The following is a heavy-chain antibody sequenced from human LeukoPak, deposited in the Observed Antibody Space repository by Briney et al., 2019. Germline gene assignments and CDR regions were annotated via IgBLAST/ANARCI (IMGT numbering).Heavy chain of an antibody. CDR3: AKDMVDYYGSGSYPLRHY. Sequence: PRGSLRLSCALSGFTFYHYGVHWVHQAPGKGLEWVSLITGDGSSTYYADSVKGRFTISRDNSKNSLYLQMSSLRTEDIALYYCAKDMVDYYGSGSYPLRHYWGQGTLVTVSS. D-gene: IGHD3-10*01. J-gene: IGHJ4*02. CDR1: GFTFYHYG. CDR2: ITGDGSST. V-gene: IGHV3-43*02.